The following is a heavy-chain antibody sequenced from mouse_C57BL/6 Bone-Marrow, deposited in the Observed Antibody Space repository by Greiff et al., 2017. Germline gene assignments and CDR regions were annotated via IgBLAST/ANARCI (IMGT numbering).Heavy chain of an antibody. CDR1: GFNIQDDH. CDR2: IDPENGDT. V-gene: IGHV14-4*01. CDR3: TTYSAMDY. Sequence: EVQLQQSGAELVRPGASVKLFCTASGFNIQDDHLPWVKQRPEQGPEWIGWIDPENGDTEFASEFQGKGPITADTSSNTAYLQLSSLTSDDTAVYYCTTYSAMDYWGQGTSVTVSS. J-gene: IGHJ4*01.